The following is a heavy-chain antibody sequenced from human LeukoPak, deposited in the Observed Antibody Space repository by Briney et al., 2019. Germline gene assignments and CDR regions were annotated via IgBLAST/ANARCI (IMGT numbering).Heavy chain of an antibody. CDR1: GGSINKYY. J-gene: IGHJ4*02. CDR2: VHDSAGT. V-gene: IGHV4-59*01. D-gene: IGHD3-9*01. CDR3: AKGRKDFDTNLGPFDS. Sequence: PSETLSLTCTVSGGSINKYYWSWIRQYPGKGLEWLGYVHDSAGTIYNPSLKSRVTISVGTSKTQFSLKVTSVTTADTAVYYCAKGRKDFDTNLGPFDSWGQGILVTVSS.